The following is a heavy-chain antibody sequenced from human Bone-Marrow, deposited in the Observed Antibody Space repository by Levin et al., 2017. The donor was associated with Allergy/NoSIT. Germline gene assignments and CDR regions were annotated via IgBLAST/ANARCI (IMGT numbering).Heavy chain of an antibody. V-gene: IGHV1-2*02. CDR2: TDPKSGVT. CDR1: GFTFTAYY. CDR3: ARGVYGEVLDY. J-gene: IGHJ4*02. D-gene: IGHD4/OR15-4a*01. Sequence: ASVKVSCKASGFTFTAYYIHWVRQAPGQGLEWMGWTDPKSGVTNSAQKFQGRVTMTRDTPMSTAYMELRRLRPDDTAVYYCARGVYGEVLDYWGQGTLDAVSS.